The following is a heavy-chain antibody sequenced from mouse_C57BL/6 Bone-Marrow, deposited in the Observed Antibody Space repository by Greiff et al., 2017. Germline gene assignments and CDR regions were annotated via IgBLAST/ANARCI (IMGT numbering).Heavy chain of an antibody. CDR2: IHPNSGST. J-gene: IGHJ4*01. CDR3: ARYFYAMDY. CDR1: GYTFTGYW. Sequence: VQLQQSGAELMKPGASVKLSCKATGYTFTGYWMHWVKQRPGQGLEWIGMIHPNSGSTNYNEKFKSKATLTVDKSSSTAYMQLSSLTSEDSAVYYCARYFYAMDYWGQGTSVTVSS. D-gene: IGHD2-12*01. V-gene: IGHV1-64*01.